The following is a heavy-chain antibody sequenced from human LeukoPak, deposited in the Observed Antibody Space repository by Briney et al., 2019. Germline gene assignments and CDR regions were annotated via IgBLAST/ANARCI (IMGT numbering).Heavy chain of an antibody. V-gene: IGHV3-21*01. Sequence: GGSLRLSCAASGFTFSSYSMNWVRQAPGKGLEWVSSVSESSSYTYYADLVKGRFTITRDNAKNSLYLQMNSLRAEDTAVYYCARDSGYPVDYWGQGTLVTVSS. CDR1: GFTFSSYS. J-gene: IGHJ4*02. CDR2: VSESSSYT. CDR3: ARDSGYPVDY. D-gene: IGHD3-22*01.